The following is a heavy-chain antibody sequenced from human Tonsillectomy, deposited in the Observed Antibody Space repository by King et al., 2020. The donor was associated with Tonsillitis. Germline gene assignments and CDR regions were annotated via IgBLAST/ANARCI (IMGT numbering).Heavy chain of an antibody. Sequence: VQLVESGGGLVQPGGSLRLSCAASGFTVSSKYMSWVRQAPGKGLEWVSVIYSGGSTYYADSVKGRFTISRDNSKNTLYLQMNSLRAEDTAVYYCARDPAAAGLFDYWGQGTLVTVSS. J-gene: IGHJ4*02. CDR1: GFTVSSKY. CDR2: IYSGGST. D-gene: IGHD6-13*01. V-gene: IGHV3-53*04. CDR3: ARDPAAAGLFDY.